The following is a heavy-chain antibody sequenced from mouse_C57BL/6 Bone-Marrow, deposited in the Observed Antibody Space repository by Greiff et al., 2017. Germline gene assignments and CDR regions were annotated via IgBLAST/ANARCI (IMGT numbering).Heavy chain of an antibody. V-gene: IGHV1-4*01. D-gene: IGHD3-2*02. CDR2: INPSSGYT. J-gene: IGHJ3*01. CDR3: ARGGLRLPFAY. CDR1: GYTFTSYT. Sequence: QVQLQQSGAELARPGASVKMSCKASGYTFTSYTMHWVKQRTGQGLEWIGYINPSSGYTKYNQKFKDKATLTADKSSSTAYMQLRSLTSEDSAVYYCARGGLRLPFAYWGQGTLVTVSA.